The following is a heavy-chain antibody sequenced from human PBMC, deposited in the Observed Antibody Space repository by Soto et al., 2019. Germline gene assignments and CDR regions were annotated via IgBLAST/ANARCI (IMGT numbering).Heavy chain of an antibody. D-gene: IGHD3-9*01. Sequence: EVHLVESGGGLVQWGGSLRLSCAASGFTFSGYSVNWVRQAPGKGLEWISYISSGSKTIYYADSVKGRFIVSRDNAKSSQYLQMSSLRDEDTAVYYCVREDILGVRSFDYWGQGTLVTVCS. J-gene: IGHJ4*02. CDR1: GFTFSGYS. CDR2: ISSGSKTI. V-gene: IGHV3-48*02. CDR3: VREDILGVRSFDY.